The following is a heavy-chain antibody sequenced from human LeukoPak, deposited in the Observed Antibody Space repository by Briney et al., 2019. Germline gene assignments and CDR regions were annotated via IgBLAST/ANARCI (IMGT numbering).Heavy chain of an antibody. CDR3: ASSYGDYEYYYYGMDV. D-gene: IGHD4-17*01. V-gene: IGHV1-8*02. Sequence: ASVKVSCKGSGYTFTGSYMHWVRQAPGQGLEWMGWMNPNSGNTGYAQKFQGRVTMTRNTSISTAYMELSSLRSEDTAVYYCASSYGDYEYYYYGMDVWGQGTTVTVSS. J-gene: IGHJ6*02. CDR1: GYTFTGSY. CDR2: MNPNSGNT.